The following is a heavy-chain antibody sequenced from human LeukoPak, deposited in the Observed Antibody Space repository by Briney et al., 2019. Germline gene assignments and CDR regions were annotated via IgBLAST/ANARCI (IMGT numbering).Heavy chain of an antibody. CDR3: ARDLSSSTSCYSY. J-gene: IGHJ4*02. CDR2: ISPSGNYI. V-gene: IGHV3-21*01. D-gene: IGHD2-2*01. Sequence: GGSLRLSCAASGFTFSSHNMNWVRQAPGKGLEWVSSISPSGNYIYYADSLEGRFTISRDNAKNSLYLQMNSLRAEDTAVYYCARDLSSSTSCYSYWGQGTLVTVSS. CDR1: GFTFSSHN.